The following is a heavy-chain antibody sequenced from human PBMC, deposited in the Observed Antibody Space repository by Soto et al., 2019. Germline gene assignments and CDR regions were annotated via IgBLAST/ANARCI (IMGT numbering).Heavy chain of an antibody. CDR2: VSANNGHT. CDR1: GFTFSNYG. D-gene: IGHD6-25*01. V-gene: IGHV1-18*01. J-gene: IGHJ6*03. Sequence: ASVKVSCKASGFTFSNYGLNRVRQAPGQGLEWMGWVSANNGHTNYAQNLQGRVSMTTDTSTSTAYMELRGLTFDDTAVYYCARDIEISTAEPFFTYYYTHVLRQGTPVTV. CDR3: ARDIEISTAEPFFTYYYTHV.